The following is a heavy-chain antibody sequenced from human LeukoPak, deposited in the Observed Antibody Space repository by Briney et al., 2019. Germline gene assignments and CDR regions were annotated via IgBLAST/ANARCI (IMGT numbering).Heavy chain of an antibody. V-gene: IGHV4-34*01. Sequence: NTSETLSLTCAVYGGSFSGYYWGWIRQPPGKGLEWIGEINHSGSTNYNPSLKSRVTISVDTSKNQFSLKLSSVTAADTAVYYCARLGLGSTGYWGQGTLVTVSS. CDR1: GGSFSGYY. CDR2: INHSGST. J-gene: IGHJ4*02. CDR3: ARLGLGSTGY. D-gene: IGHD1-26*01.